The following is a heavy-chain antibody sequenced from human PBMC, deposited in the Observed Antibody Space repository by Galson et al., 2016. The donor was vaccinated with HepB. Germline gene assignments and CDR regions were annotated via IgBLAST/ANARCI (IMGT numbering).Heavy chain of an antibody. CDR1: GFSFNHYA. CDR2: VSSSGVDT. J-gene: IGHJ3*02. Sequence: SLRLSCAASGFSFNHYAMSWVRQAPRKGLEWVSTVSSSGVDTHYADSVKGRFTISRDNSKNTLYLQMSSLRAEDTAVYYCAKEGLSSGWYSVFDIWGQGTMVTVSS. D-gene: IGHD6-19*01. CDR3: AKEGLSSGWYSVFDI. V-gene: IGHV3-23*01.